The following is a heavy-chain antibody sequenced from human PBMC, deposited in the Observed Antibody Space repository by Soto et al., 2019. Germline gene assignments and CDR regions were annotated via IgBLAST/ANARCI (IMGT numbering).Heavy chain of an antibody. CDR3: ARDLVIQTTTGGVDF. D-gene: IGHD3-16*02. V-gene: IGHV1-18*01. CDR1: GYTFSSYG. CDR2: ISGYNGNT. J-gene: IGHJ4*01. Sequence: QVQLVQSGAEVKTPGASVKVSCKASGYTFSSYGISWVRQAPGQGLEWMGWISGYNGNTNYAQKFQDRVTLTTDTSTNTAYMELRSLRSDDTAVYYCARDLVIQTTTGGVDFWGHGTLVTVSS.